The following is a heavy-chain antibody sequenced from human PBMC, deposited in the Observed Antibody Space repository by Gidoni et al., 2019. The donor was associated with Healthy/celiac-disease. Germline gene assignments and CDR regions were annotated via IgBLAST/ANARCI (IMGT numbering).Heavy chain of an antibody. V-gene: IGHV2-70*01. CDR1: GFSLSTSGMC. D-gene: IGHD3-16*02. CDR3: ARTGYDYVWGSYRYNGFDP. CDR2: IDWDDDK. J-gene: IGHJ5*02. Sequence: QVTLRESGPALVKPTQTLTLTCTFSGFSLSTSGMCVSWIRQPPGKALEWLALIDWDDDKYYSTSLKTRLTISKDTSKNQVVLTMTNMDPVDTATYYCARTGYDYVWGSYRYNGFDPWGQGTLVTVSS.